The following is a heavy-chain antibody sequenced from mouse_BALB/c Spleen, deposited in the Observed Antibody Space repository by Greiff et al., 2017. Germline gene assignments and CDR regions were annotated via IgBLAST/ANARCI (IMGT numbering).Heavy chain of an antibody. CDR3: ARGYGKSWFAY. CDR2: ISDGGSYT. V-gene: IGHV5-4*02. J-gene: IGHJ3*01. D-gene: IGHD2-1*01. Sequence: EVHLVESGGGLVKPGGSLKLSCAASGFTFSDYYMYWVRQTPEKRLEWVATISDGGSYTYYPDSVKGRFTISRDNAKNNLYLQMSSLKSEDTAMYYCARGYGKSWFAYWGQGTLVTVSA. CDR1: GFTFSDYY.